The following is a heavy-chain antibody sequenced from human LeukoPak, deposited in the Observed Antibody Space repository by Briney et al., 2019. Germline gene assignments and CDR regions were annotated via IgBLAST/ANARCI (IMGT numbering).Heavy chain of an antibody. D-gene: IGHD6-19*01. Sequence: SETLSLTCTVSGGSISSYYWSWIRQPPGKGLEWIGYIYYSGSTNYNPSLKSRVTISVDTSKNQFSLKLSSVTAADTALYYCAKSKYSSGWQGHDAFDMWGQGTMVTVSS. CDR2: IYYSGST. CDR1: GGSISSYY. V-gene: IGHV4-59*08. J-gene: IGHJ3*02. CDR3: AKSKYSSGWQGHDAFDM.